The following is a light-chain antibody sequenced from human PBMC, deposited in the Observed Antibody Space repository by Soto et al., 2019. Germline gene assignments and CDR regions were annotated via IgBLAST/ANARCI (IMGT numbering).Light chain of an antibody. CDR1: QSINNY. CDR2: AAS. J-gene: IGKJ1*01. CDR3: QQTYSTPWT. Sequence: DIQMTQSPSSLSAAVGDRVTITCRASQSINNYLNWFQQKPGKAPILLIYAASTLQSGVPSTFSGSGSGTHFTLTISSLQPDDFATYWCQQTYSTPWTFGQGTKVEVK. V-gene: IGKV1-39*01.